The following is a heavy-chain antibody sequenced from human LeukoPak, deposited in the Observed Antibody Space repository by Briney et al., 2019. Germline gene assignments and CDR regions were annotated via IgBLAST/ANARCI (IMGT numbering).Heavy chain of an antibody. D-gene: IGHD6-13*01. Sequence: SVKVPCKASGGTFSSYAISWVRQAPGQGLEWMGGIIPIIGTANYAQKFQGRVTITADESTSTAYMELSSLRSEDTAVYYCARGAIAAAGTLWFDPWGQGTLVTVSS. CDR3: ARGAIAAAGTLWFDP. CDR1: GGTFSSYA. J-gene: IGHJ5*02. V-gene: IGHV1-69*13. CDR2: IIPIIGTA.